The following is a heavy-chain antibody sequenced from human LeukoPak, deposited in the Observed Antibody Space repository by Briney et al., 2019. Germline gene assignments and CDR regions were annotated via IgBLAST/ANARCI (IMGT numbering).Heavy chain of an antibody. J-gene: IGHJ2*01. D-gene: IGHD2-2*02. CDR2: IYYSGST. V-gene: IGHV4-31*03. CDR1: GGSISSGGYY. CDR3: ARTHLLYYWYFEL. Sequence: SETLSLTCTVSGGSISSGGYYWSWIRQHPGKGLEWIGYIYYSGSTYYNPSLKSRVTISVDTSKNQFSLKLSSVTAADTAVYYCARTHLLYYWYFELWGRGTLVTVSS.